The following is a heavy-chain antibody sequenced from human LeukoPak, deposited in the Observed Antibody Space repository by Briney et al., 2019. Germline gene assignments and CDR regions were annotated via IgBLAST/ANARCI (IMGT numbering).Heavy chain of an antibody. V-gene: IGHV3-30*18. CDR1: GFTFSSYG. D-gene: IGHD5-18*01. CDR2: ISYDGSNK. Sequence: GGSLRLSCAASGFTFSSYGMHWVRQAPGKGLEWVAVISYDGSNKYYAESVKGRFTISRDNSKNTLYLQMNSLRAEDTAVYYCAKGDSYGHYWGQGTLVTVSS. CDR3: AKGDSYGHY. J-gene: IGHJ4*02.